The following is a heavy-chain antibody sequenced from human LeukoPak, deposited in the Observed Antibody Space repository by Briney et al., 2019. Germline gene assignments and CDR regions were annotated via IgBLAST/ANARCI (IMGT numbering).Heavy chain of an antibody. Sequence: GGSLRLSCAASGFTFSTYAVNWVRQAPVKGLEWVSAITGSGGATYYADSVKGRFTISRDNSKNTLYLQMSSLRAEDTAVYYCAKELVWFGESDNWFDPWGQGTLVTVSS. CDR1: GFTFSTYA. CDR2: ITGSGGAT. V-gene: IGHV3-23*01. CDR3: AKELVWFGESDNWFDP. J-gene: IGHJ5*02. D-gene: IGHD3-10*01.